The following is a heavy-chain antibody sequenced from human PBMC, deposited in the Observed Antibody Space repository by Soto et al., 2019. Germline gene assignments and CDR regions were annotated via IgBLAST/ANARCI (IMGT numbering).Heavy chain of an antibody. J-gene: IGHJ4*02. D-gene: IGHD6-13*01. Sequence: EVQLVESGGGLVKPGGSLRLSCAASGFTFSSYSMNWVRQAPGKGLGWVSSISSSSSYIYYEGSVKGRFTISRDNAKNSLYLQMNSLRAEDTAVYYCASIRQQQLVLDYWGPGTLVTVSS. V-gene: IGHV3-21*01. CDR2: ISSSSSYI. CDR1: GFTFSSYS. CDR3: ASIRQQQLVLDY.